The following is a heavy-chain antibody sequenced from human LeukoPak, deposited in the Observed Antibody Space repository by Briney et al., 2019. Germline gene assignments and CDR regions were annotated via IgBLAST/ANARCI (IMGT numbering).Heavy chain of an antibody. CDR3: ARGRSDFLSCYFNWFDP. CDR2: IYYSGST. Sequence: SETLSLTCTVSGGSISSGDYYWSWIRQPPGKGLEWIGYIYYSGSTYYNPSLKSRVTISVDTTKNQFSLKLSSVTAADTAVYYCARGRSDFLSCYFNWFDPWGQGTLVTVSS. J-gene: IGHJ5*02. V-gene: IGHV4-30-4*01. D-gene: IGHD3-3*01. CDR1: GGSISSGDYY.